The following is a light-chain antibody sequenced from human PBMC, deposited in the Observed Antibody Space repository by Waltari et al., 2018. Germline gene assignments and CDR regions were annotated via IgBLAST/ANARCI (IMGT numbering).Light chain of an antibody. CDR3: QQYYRSRT. CDR2: WAS. Sequence: DIVMTQSPDSLAVSLGERATINCKPSQSVLYSSNNKNYLAWYQQKPGQPPKLLIRWASTREAGVPDRFSGGGSGTDFTLTISSLQAEDVAVYYCQQYYRSRTFGQGTRVEIK. J-gene: IGKJ1*01. CDR1: QSVLYSSNNKNY. V-gene: IGKV4-1*01.